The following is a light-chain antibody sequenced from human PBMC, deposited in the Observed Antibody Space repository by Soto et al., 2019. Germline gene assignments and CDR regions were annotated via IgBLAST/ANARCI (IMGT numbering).Light chain of an antibody. Sequence: DIQMTQSPSSLSASVGDRVTVTCRATQSIAAYVNWYQQKPKQAPKLLIHAASSLESGVPSRFSGSGSGTDFTLTISSLQPEDFATYYCQHYYGYSWTFGQGTKVDIK. CDR2: AAS. CDR1: QSIAAY. V-gene: IGKV1-39*01. CDR3: QHYYGYSWT. J-gene: IGKJ1*01.